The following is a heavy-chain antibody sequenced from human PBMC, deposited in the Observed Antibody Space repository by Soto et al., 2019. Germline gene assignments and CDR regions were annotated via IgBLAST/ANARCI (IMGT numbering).Heavy chain of an antibody. CDR2: INSDASHT. D-gene: IGHD2-2*01. Sequence: EVQLVESGGGLVQPGGSLRLSCAASGFTFSTYWMHWIRQVPGKGLEWVSRINSDASHTYYADSVKGRFTISRDNAKNTLHLEMNSLRAEDTAGYYCVRDCHFITTSCYGNWFDPWGQGTLVTVSS. J-gene: IGHJ5*02. CDR3: VRDCHFITTSCYGNWFDP. V-gene: IGHV3-74*01. CDR1: GFTFSTYW.